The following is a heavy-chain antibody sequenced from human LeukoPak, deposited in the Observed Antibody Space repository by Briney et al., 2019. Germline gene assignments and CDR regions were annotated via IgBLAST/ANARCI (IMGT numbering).Heavy chain of an antibody. Sequence: GGSLRLSCAASGFTFSSYAMSWVRQAPGKGLEWVSAISGSGGSTYYADSVKGRFTISRDNSKNTLYLQMNSLRAEDTAVYYCSLDLPYYDFGSGYYAPSFDYWGQGTLVTVSS. D-gene: IGHD3-3*01. CDR2: ISGSGGST. V-gene: IGHV3-23*01. CDR1: GFTFSSYA. CDR3: SLDLPYYDFGSGYYAPSFDY. J-gene: IGHJ4*02.